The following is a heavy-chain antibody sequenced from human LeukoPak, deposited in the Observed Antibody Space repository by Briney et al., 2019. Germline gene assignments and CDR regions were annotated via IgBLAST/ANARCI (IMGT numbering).Heavy chain of an antibody. CDR2: INPNSGGT. Sequence: APRKGSFKASGDTFTRDYIDWGRKAPGQRAGWMGWINPNSGGTNYAQKFQGRVTMTRDTSISTAYMELSRLRSDDTAVYYCARDRYNVVVPAATWGQGTMVTVSS. D-gene: IGHD2-2*01. CDR3: ARDRYNVVVPAAT. J-gene: IGHJ3*01. V-gene: IGHV1-2*02. CDR1: GDTFTRDY.